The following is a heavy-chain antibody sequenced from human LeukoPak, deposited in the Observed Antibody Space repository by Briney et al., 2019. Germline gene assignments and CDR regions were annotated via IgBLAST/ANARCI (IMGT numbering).Heavy chain of an antibody. CDR3: VRLYSSSSGRALDY. CDR2: ISSSGSNI. J-gene: IGHJ4*02. Sequence: GGSLRLSCAASGFTSSSYEMNWVRQAPGKGQEWVSYISSSGSNIYYADSVKGRFTISRDNAKNSLFLQMNSLRAEDTAVYYCVRLYSSSSGRALDYWGQGTLVTVSS. D-gene: IGHD6-6*01. V-gene: IGHV3-48*03. CDR1: GFTSSSYE.